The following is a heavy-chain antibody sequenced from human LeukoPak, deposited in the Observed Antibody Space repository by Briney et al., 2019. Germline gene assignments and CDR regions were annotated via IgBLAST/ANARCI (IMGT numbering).Heavy chain of an antibody. V-gene: IGHV3-9*01. CDR3: AKDGGWGGHNIMLRGVIPSDLDS. CDR1: GFTFGSHA. Sequence: GGSLRLSCEASGFTFGSHAMYWVRQPPGKGLEWVAGISWNSATRGYADSLKGRVTISREKAKNSLYLQIDSLRVEDTAFYYCAKDGGWGGHNIMLRGVIPSDLDSWGQGTLVTVSS. J-gene: IGHJ4*02. CDR2: ISWNSATR. D-gene: IGHD3-10*01.